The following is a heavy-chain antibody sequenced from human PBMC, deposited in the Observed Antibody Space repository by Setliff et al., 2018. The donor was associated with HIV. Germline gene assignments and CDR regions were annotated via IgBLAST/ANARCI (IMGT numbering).Heavy chain of an antibody. D-gene: IGHD6-13*01. J-gene: IGHJ4*02. Sequence: PSETLSLTCAVSGVSISSRNWWSWVRQPPGKGLEWIGEINHGGDTNYNPSLKSRVTISVDTSKNQFSLKVTSVTAADTAVYYCVTSSSWSSRLNFWGQGMLVTVSS. CDR2: INHGGDT. V-gene: IGHV4-4*02. CDR3: VTSSSWSSRLNF. CDR1: GVSISSRNW.